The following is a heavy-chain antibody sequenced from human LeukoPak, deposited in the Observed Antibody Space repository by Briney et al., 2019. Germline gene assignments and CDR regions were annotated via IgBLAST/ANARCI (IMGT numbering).Heavy chain of an antibody. CDR2: ISPYNGNT. D-gene: IGHD6-13*01. V-gene: IGHV1-18*01. CDR1: GYNFTTSG. CDR3: ARDKERQQMGDL. Sequence: ASVKVSCKASGYNFTTSGITWVRQAPGQGLEWMGWISPYNGNTKYSEKVQGRATMTRETPTSTVYMELRNLRPDDTAVYYCARDKERQQMGDLWGQGTLISVSS. J-gene: IGHJ5*02.